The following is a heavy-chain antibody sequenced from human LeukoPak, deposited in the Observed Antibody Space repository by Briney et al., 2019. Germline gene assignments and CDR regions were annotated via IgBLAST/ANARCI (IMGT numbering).Heavy chain of an antibody. CDR2: IEEDGSEK. Sequence: GGSLRLSCEASGHTFTNSALGWLRQAPGKGLEWVANIEEDGSEKNYVDSVRGRFTISRDNAKNSLYLQMNSLRDGDTALYYCVAGAASFDPWGQGTLVTVSS. CDR3: VAGAASFDP. D-gene: IGHD3-10*01. CDR1: GHTFTNSA. V-gene: IGHV3-7*01. J-gene: IGHJ5*02.